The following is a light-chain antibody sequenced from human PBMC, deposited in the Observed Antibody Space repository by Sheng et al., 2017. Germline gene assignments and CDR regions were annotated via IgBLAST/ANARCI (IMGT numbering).Light chain of an antibody. V-gene: IGLV3-25*03. CDR1: ALPTQHF. CDR3: QAADSSGSYV. J-gene: IGLJ1*01. CDR2: KDT. Sequence: SYDLTQSPSVSVSPGQTARITCSRDALPTQHFFYWYQQKPGQAPVLVIYKDTERPSGIPERFSGSTIGAQVTLTISGVQAEDEADYYCQAADSSGSYVFGTGTRVTVL.